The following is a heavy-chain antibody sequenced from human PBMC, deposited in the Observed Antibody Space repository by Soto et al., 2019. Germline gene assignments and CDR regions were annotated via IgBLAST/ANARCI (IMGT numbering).Heavy chain of an antibody. CDR2: IFPGDSDS. CDR1: GYTFTSHY. D-gene: IGHD3-10*01. V-gene: IGHV5-51*01. J-gene: IGHJ4*02. CDR3: ARLFPESSGSQGFDY. Sequence: VQLVQSGAEVKKPGESLKISCKASGYTFTSHYIGWVRQMPGKGLEWMGIIFPGDSDSTYSPSFQGQVTFSVDKSTTTAYLQWGRLKASDTAMYYCARLFPESSGSQGFDYWGQGTLVAVSS.